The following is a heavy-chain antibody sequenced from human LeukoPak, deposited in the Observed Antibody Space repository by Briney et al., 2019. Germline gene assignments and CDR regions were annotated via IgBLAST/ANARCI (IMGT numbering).Heavy chain of an antibody. D-gene: IGHD3-9*01. CDR3: ARRYFDWPSMDV. V-gene: IGHV1-2*02. J-gene: IGHJ6*02. Sequence: ASVKVSCKASENTFSGYYINWVRQAPGHGLEWMGWINPNGDDTNYAQKFQGRVTMTRDTSISTAYMELSSLTSDDTAVYYCARRYFDWPSMDVWGQGTTVTVSS. CDR2: INPNGDDT. CDR1: ENTFSGYY.